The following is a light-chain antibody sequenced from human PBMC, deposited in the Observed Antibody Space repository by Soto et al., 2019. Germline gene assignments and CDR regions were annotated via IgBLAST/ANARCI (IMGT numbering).Light chain of an antibody. Sequence: QSALTQPASVSGSPGQSITISCTGTSSDVGSHNLVSWYQQHPGQAPKLMIYEVTKRPLGVSTRFSASKSGNTASLTISGLQAEDEADYYCCSYGGSRAVFGGGTQRNVL. CDR3: CSYGGSRAV. CDR2: EVT. CDR1: SSDVGSHNL. V-gene: IGLV2-23*02. J-gene: IGLJ7*01.